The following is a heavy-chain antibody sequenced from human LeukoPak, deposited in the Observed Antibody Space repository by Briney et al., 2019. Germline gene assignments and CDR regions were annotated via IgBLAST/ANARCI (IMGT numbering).Heavy chain of an antibody. CDR2: INPSGGST. CDR1: GYTFTSYY. D-gene: IGHD1-26*01. Sequence: ASVKVSCKASGYTFTSYYMHWVQQAPGQGLEWMGIINPSGGSTSYAQKFQGRVTMTRDTSTSTVYMELSSLRSEDTAVYYCARFEWELGFDYWGQGTLVTASS. J-gene: IGHJ4*02. CDR3: ARFEWELGFDY. V-gene: IGHV1-46*01.